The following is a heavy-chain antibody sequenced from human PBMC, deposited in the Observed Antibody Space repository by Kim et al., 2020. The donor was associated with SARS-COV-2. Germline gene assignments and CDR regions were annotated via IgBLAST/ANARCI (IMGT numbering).Heavy chain of an antibody. J-gene: IGHJ4*02. CDR1: GFTFSSYA. CDR3: ARVLPKGMYYFDY. CDR2: ISYDGSNK. V-gene: IGHV3-30*04. Sequence: GGSLRLSCAASGFTFSSYAMHWVRQAPGKGLEWVAVISYDGSNKYYADSVKGRFTISRDNSKNTLYLQMNSLRAEDTAVYYCARVLPKGMYYFDYWGQGTLVTVSS.